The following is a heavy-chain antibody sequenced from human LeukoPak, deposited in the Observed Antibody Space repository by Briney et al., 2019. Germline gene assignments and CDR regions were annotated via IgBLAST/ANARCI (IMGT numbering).Heavy chain of an antibody. V-gene: IGHV1-69*13. CDR3: ASHVDTAMANDY. CDR1: GGTSSSYA. Sequence: SVKVSCKASGGTSSSYAISWVRQAPGQGLEWMGGIIPIFGTANYAQKFQGRVTITADESTSTAYMELSSLRSEDTAVYYCASHVDTAMANDYWGQGTLVTVSS. D-gene: IGHD5-18*01. J-gene: IGHJ4*02. CDR2: IIPIFGTA.